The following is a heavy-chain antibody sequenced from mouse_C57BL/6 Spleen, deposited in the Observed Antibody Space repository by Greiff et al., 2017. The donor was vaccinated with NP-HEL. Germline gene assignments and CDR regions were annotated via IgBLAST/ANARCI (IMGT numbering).Heavy chain of an antibody. D-gene: IGHD2-5*01. J-gene: IGHJ2*01. CDR1: GYTFPRYW. V-gene: IGHV1-5*01. CDR3: TTYYSNLFDY. CDR2: IYPGNSDT. Sequence: VPLPQSGTVLARPGASVQMSCQTSGYTFPRYWMPWVQQRPGQGLEWIGAIYPGNSDTSYNQKVKGKAKLTAVTSASTAYMELSSLTNEDSAVYYCTTYYSNLFDYWGHCTTLTVSS.